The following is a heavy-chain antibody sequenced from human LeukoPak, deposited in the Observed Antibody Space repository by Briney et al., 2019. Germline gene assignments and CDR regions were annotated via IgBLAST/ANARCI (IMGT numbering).Heavy chain of an antibody. D-gene: IGHD4-17*01. V-gene: IGHV3-30-3*01. CDR3: ARDTDFAY. CDR1: GFTFSSYA. J-gene: IGHJ4*02. CDR2: ISYDGSNK. Sequence: PGGSLRLSCAASGFTFSSYAMHWVRQAPGKGLEWVAVISYDGSNKYYADSVKGRFTISRDNSKNTLYLQMNSLRAEDTAVYYCARDTDFAYWGQGTLVTVSS.